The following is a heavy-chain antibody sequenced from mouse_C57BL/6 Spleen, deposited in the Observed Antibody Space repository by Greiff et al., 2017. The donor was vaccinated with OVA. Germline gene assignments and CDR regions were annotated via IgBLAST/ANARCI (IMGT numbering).Heavy chain of an antibody. Sequence: VQLQQPGAELVKPGASVKMSCKASGYTFTSYWITWVKQRPGQGLEWIGDIYPGSGSTNYNEKFKSKATLTVDTSSSTAYMQLSSLTSEDSAVYYCARYHYYGSSSYYFDYWGQGTTLTVSS. CDR1: GYTFTSYW. V-gene: IGHV1-55*01. CDR2: IYPGSGST. D-gene: IGHD1-1*01. J-gene: IGHJ2*01. CDR3: ARYHYYGSSSYYFDY.